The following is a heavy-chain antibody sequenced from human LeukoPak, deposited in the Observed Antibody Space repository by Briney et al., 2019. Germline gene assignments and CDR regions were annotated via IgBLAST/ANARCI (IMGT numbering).Heavy chain of an antibody. CDR2: ISYDGSNK. CDR3: ARVGDFDWLLPDY. Sequence: GGSLRLSCAASGFTFSSYAMHWVRQAPGKGLEWVAVISYDGSNKYYADSVKGRFTISRDNSKNTLYLQMNSLRVEDTAVYYCARVGDFDWLLPDYWGQGTLVTVSS. J-gene: IGHJ4*02. D-gene: IGHD3-9*01. CDR1: GFTFSSYA. V-gene: IGHV3-30*04.